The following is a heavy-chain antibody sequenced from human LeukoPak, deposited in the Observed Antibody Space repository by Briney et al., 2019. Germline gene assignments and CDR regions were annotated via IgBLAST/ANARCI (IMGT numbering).Heavy chain of an antibody. D-gene: IGHD3-3*01. CDR2: ISSSSSYT. CDR1: GFTFSSYW. V-gene: IGHV3-11*03. J-gene: IGHJ3*02. Sequence: GGSLRLSCAASGFTFSSYWMHWVRQAPGKGLEWVSYISSSSSYTNYADSVKGRFTISRDNAKNSLYLQMTSLRAEDTAVYYCARRFWYAFDIWGQGTMVTVSS. CDR3: ARRFWYAFDI.